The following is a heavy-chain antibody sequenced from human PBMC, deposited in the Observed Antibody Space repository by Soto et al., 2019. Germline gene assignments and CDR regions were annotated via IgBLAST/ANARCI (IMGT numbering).Heavy chain of an antibody. D-gene: IGHD3-16*01. J-gene: IGHJ6*02. CDR3: AAGGISPGNYNYYAMDV. V-gene: IGHV5-51*01. CDR1: GYSFTSYW. CDR2: TYPGDSDT. Sequence: PGESLKISCKGSGYSFTSYWIGWVRQMPGKGLEWMGFTYPGDSDTRYSPSFQGQVTISADKSISTAYLQWSSLKASDTAVYYCAAGGISPGNYNYYAMDVWGQGTTVTVSS.